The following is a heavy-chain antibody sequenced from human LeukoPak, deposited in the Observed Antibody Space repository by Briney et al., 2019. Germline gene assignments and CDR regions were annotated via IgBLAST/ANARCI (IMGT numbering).Heavy chain of an antibody. J-gene: IGHJ4*02. CDR1: GFTLSSYA. CDR2: ISGSGGST. Sequence: GGSLRLSCAASGFTLSSYAMSWVRQAPGKGLEWVSAISGSGGSTYYADSVKGRFTISRDNSKNTLYLQMNSLRAEDTAVYYCAKDNVKDYYDSSGHFDYWGQGTLVTVSS. CDR3: AKDNVKDYYDSSGHFDY. V-gene: IGHV3-23*01. D-gene: IGHD3-22*01.